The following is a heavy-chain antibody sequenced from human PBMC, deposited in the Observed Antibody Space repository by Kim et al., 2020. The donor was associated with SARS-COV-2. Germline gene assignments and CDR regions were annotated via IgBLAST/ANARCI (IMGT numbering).Heavy chain of an antibody. Sequence: GGSLRLSCAASGFTFSSYAMSWVRQAPGKGLEWVSAISGSGGSTYYADSVKGRFTISRDNSKNTLYLQMNSLRAEDTAVYYCAKGGVVGSSSNWFDPWGQGTLVTVSS. J-gene: IGHJ5*02. CDR3: AKGGVVGSSSNWFDP. V-gene: IGHV3-23*01. CDR2: ISGSGGST. CDR1: GFTFSSYA. D-gene: IGHD6-6*01.